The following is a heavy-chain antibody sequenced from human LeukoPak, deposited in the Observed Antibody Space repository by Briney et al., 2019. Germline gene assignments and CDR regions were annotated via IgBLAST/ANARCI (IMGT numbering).Heavy chain of an antibody. J-gene: IGHJ3*02. Sequence: GGSLRLSCAASGFAFSNYFMHWVRQAPGKGLEWVADIASDGSHTFYVESVKGRFTISRDNSKNTLYLQMNSLGPEDTAVYFCARERQDTVIHSGAFDIWGQGTMVTVSS. V-gene: IGHV3-30-3*01. D-gene: IGHD2-21*02. CDR1: GFAFSNYF. CDR3: ARERQDTVIHSGAFDI. CDR2: IASDGSHT.